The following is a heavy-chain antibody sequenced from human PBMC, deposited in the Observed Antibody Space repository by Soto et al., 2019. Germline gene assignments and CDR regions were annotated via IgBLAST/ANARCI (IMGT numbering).Heavy chain of an antibody. D-gene: IGHD1-26*01. Sequence: SETLSLTCTVSGASITYGGYSRSWIRQTPGKGLEWIGYINHLETTFYNPSFESRLTLSIDRAKNQFSLNLNSMSAADRAVYFCARGGGSDSFDYWGQGILVTVS. J-gene: IGHJ4*02. CDR3: ARGGGSDSFDY. V-gene: IGHV4-30-2*01. CDR1: GASITYGGYS. CDR2: INHLETT.